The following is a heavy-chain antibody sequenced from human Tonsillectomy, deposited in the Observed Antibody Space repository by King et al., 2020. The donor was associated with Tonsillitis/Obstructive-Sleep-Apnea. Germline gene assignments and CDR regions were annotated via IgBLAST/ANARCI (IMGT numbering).Heavy chain of an antibody. CDR2: ISPYNGNT. CDR3: ARGGLGYSYGDRPGWFDP. Sequence: QLVQSGAEVKKPGASVKVSCKASGYTFINYGITWVRQAPGQGLEWMGWISPYNGNTNYAQKIQDRVTMTKDRSTSTAYMELRNLRSDDTAVYYCARGGLGYSYGDRPGWFDPWGQGTLVTVSS. V-gene: IGHV1-18*01. J-gene: IGHJ5*02. D-gene: IGHD5-18*01. CDR1: GYTFINYG.